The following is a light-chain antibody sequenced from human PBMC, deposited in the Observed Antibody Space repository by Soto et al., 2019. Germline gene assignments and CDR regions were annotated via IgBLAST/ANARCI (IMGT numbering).Light chain of an antibody. J-gene: IGKJ4*01. CDR2: AAS. CDR1: QSISSY. CDR3: QQSYSTPGFT. Sequence: DIQMTQSPSSLSASVGDRVTITCRASQSISSYLNWYQQKPGKAPKLLIYAASSLQSGVPSRFSGSGSGTDFTLTISSLQPEDFATYYCQQSYSTPGFTFGGGAKVDI. V-gene: IGKV1-39*01.